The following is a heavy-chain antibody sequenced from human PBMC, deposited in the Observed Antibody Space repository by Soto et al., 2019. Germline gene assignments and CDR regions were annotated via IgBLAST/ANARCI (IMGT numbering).Heavy chain of an antibody. Sequence: GGSLRLSCVDSGVTFSSFAMSWVRQAPGKGLEWVSTISGSGGSTYYADSVKGRLTISRDNSKNTLSLHINSLRAEDTAVYYCAKAETYDFWSGLHFDYWGQGTLVTVSS. CDR1: GVTFSSFA. CDR2: ISGSGGST. V-gene: IGHV3-23*01. CDR3: AKAETYDFWSGLHFDY. J-gene: IGHJ4*02. D-gene: IGHD3-3*01.